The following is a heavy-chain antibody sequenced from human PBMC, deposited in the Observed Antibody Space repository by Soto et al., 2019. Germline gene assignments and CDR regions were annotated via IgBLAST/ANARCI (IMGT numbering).Heavy chain of an antibody. V-gene: IGHV3-33*01. CDR2: IWYDGSNK. CDR1: GFTFSSYG. Sequence: GGSLRLSCAASGFTFSSYGMHWVRQAPGKGLEWVAVIWYDGSNKYYADSVKGRFTISRDNSKNTLYLQMNSLRAEDTAVYYCARAHIVVVTASMDVWGQGTTVTVSS. CDR3: ARAHIVVVTASMDV. J-gene: IGHJ6*02. D-gene: IGHD2-21*02.